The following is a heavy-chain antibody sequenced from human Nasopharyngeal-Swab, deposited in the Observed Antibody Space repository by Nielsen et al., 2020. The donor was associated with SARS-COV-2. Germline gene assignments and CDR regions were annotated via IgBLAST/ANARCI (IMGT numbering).Heavy chain of an antibody. CDR3: ARDTPAMFAY. V-gene: IGHV3-21*01. CDR2: ISSSGDYI. Sequence: GGSLRLSCAASGFTFSIYTMNWVRQAPGKGLEWVSAISSSGDYIYYAPSVEGRFTISRDNAKDSLYLQMNSLRAEDTAIYYCARDTPAMFAYWGQGALVTVSS. J-gene: IGHJ4*02. CDR1: GFTFSIYT.